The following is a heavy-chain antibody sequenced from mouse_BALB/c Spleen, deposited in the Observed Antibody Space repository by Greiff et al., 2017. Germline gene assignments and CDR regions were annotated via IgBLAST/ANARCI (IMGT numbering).Heavy chain of an antibody. D-gene: IGHD2-4*01. V-gene: IGHV5-9-4*01. CDR2: ISSGGSYT. CDR1: GFTFSSYA. J-gene: IGHJ4*01. CDR3: AREGDDYDPYYYAMDY. Sequence: EVQLVESGGGLVKPGGSLKLSCAASGFTFSSYAMSWVRQSPEKRLEWVAEISSGGSYTYYPDTVTGRFTISRDNAKNTLYLEMSSLRSEDTAMYYCAREGDDYDPYYYAMDYWGQGTSVTVSS.